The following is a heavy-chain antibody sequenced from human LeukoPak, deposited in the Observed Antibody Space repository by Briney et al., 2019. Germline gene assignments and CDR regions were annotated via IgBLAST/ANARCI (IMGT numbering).Heavy chain of an antibody. D-gene: IGHD3-22*01. J-gene: IGHJ4*02. CDR2: IYPDDSDT. CDR3: ARREVITTDSDY. Sequence: GESLKISCHGSGYSFSNYWIDWVRQMPGKGRGWMGIIYPDDSDTRYSPSFQGQVTISVDKSINIAYLQWSSLKASDTAMYYCARREVITTDSDYWGQGTLVTVSS. CDR1: GYSFSNYW. V-gene: IGHV5-51*01.